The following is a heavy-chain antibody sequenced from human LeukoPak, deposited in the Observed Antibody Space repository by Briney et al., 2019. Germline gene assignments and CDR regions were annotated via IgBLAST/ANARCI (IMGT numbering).Heavy chain of an antibody. CDR2: INAGNGKA. V-gene: IGHV1-3*01. CDR3: ARGYYDLLTGHVVTYYFDY. Sequence: GASVKVSCKASGDTFSSYAISWVRQAPGQRLEWMGWINAGNGKANYSQKFRGRVTLTRDTSASTAYMELSSLRSADTAVYYCARGYYDLLTGHVVTYYFDYWGQGTLVTVSS. J-gene: IGHJ4*02. CDR1: GDTFSSYA. D-gene: IGHD3-9*01.